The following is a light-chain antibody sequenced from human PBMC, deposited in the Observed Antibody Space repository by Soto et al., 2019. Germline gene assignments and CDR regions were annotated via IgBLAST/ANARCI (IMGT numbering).Light chain of an antibody. CDR3: QQYDTTPMYT. Sequence: ELVLTQSPGTLSLSPGERATLSCRASQSVRSSYLAWYRQNPGQAPRLLIYGASSRATGIPDRFSGSGSGTAFTLTISRLEPEDFAVYYCQQYDTTPMYTFGQGTTLEIK. CDR2: GAS. V-gene: IGKV3-20*01. J-gene: IGKJ2*01. CDR1: QSVRSSY.